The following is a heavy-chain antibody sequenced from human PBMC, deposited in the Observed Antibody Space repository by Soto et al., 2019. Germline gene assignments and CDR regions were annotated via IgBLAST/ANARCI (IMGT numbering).Heavy chain of an antibody. Sequence: ASVKVSCKASGGTFSSYAISWVRQAPGQGLEWMGGIIPIFGTATYAQKFQGRVTITADKSTSTAYMELTSLRSEDSGVYYCGKLSIKTNYGPLTFAFWGKGTLVPVSS. D-gene: IGHD3-10*01. CDR1: GGTFSSYA. V-gene: IGHV1-69*06. CDR3: GKLSIKTNYGPLTFAF. J-gene: IGHJ4*02. CDR2: IIPIFGTA.